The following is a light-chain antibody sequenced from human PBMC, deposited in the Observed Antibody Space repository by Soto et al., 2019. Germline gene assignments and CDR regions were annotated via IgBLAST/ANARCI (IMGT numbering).Light chain of an antibody. V-gene: IGKV3-20*01. CDR3: QQYSSSRT. CDR2: GGS. Sequence: DIVLTQSPGTLSLSPGERATLTCRASQSVSSNHLAWYRQKPGKAPRLLIYGGSSRATGIPVRLSGSGSETEFTLTITRLEPEDVAMYYCQQYSSSRTFGQGTKVDIK. J-gene: IGKJ1*01. CDR1: QSVSSNH.